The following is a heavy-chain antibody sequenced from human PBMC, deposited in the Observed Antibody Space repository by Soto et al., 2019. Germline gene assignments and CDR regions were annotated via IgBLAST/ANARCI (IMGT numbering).Heavy chain of an antibody. J-gene: IGHJ4*02. V-gene: IGHV3-30*18. CDR2: ISYDGSNK. CDR3: AKEAFVAAAGPHFDY. Sequence: LRLSCAASGFTFSSYGMHWVRQAPGKGLEWVAVISYDGSNKYYADSVKGRFTISRDNSKNTLYLQMNSLRAEDTAVYYCAKEAFVAAAGPHFDYWGQGTLVTVSS. D-gene: IGHD6-13*01. CDR1: GFTFSSYG.